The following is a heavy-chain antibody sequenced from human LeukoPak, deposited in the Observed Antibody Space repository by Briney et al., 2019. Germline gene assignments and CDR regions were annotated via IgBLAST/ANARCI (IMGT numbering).Heavy chain of an antibody. V-gene: IGHV4-59*01. CDR3: ARGQGATVPQVGKNWFDP. Sequence: PSETLSLTCTLSGGSISNYFWSWIRQPPGKGLECIGYIYYSDSTNYNPSLKSRVTVSVDTSKNQFSLKLSSVTAADTAVYYCARGQGATVPQVGKNWFDPWGQGTRVTVSS. CDR1: GGSISNYF. D-gene: IGHD1-26*01. CDR2: IYYSDST. J-gene: IGHJ5*02.